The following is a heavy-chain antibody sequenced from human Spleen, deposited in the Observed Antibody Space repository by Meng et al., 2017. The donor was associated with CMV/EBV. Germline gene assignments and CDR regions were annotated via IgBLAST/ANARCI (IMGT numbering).Heavy chain of an antibody. V-gene: IGHV3-23*01. CDR2: ISGSGGST. Sequence: FTFISYAMSWVRQAPGKGLEWVSAISGSGGSTYYADSVKGRFTISRDNSKNTLYLQMNSLRAEDTAVYYCAKEVDIVVVPAAGWFDPWGQGTLVTVSS. CDR1: FTFISYA. J-gene: IGHJ5*02. D-gene: IGHD2-2*01. CDR3: AKEVDIVVVPAAGWFDP.